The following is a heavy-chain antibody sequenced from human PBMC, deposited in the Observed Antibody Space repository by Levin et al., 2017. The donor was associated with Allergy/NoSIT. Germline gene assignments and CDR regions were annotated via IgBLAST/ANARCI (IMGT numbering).Heavy chain of an antibody. CDR3: AKELNPGYSSIFVDY. CDR1: GFTFSSYG. Sequence: GGSLRLSCAASGFTFSSYGMHWVRQAPGKGLEWVAVISYDGSNKYYADSVKGRFTISRDNSKNTLYLQMNSLRAEDTAAYYCAKELNPGYSSIFVDYWGQGTLVTVSS. D-gene: IGHD6-13*01. J-gene: IGHJ4*02. CDR2: ISYDGSNK. V-gene: IGHV3-30*18.